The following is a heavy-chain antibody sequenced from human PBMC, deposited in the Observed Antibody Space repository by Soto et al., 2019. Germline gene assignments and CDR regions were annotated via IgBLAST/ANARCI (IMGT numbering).Heavy chain of an antibody. CDR2: IYYSGST. Sequence: SETLSLTCTVSGGSISSSSYYWGWIRQPPGKGLEWIGSIYYSGSTYYNPSLKSRVTISVDTSKNQFSLKLSSVTAADTAVYYCARHYVAIAATPWGNWFDPWGQGTLVTVSS. CDR3: ARHYVAIAATPWGNWFDP. V-gene: IGHV4-39*01. CDR1: GGSISSSSYY. D-gene: IGHD2-15*01. J-gene: IGHJ5*02.